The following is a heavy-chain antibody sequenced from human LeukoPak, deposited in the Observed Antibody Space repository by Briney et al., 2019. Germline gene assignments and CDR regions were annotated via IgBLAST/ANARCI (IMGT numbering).Heavy chain of an antibody. CDR3: ARGGRIYDILTGYQRGEFDY. J-gene: IGHJ4*02. Sequence: SETLSLTCTVSGGSISRYYWSWVRQPPGKGLEWIGYIYYSWTTNYNPSLNSRVTISLDTSKNQFSLKLSSVTAADTAVYYCARGGRIYDILTGYQRGEFDYWGQGTLVTVSS. D-gene: IGHD3-9*01. V-gene: IGHV4-59*01. CDR1: GGSISRYY. CDR2: IYYSWTT.